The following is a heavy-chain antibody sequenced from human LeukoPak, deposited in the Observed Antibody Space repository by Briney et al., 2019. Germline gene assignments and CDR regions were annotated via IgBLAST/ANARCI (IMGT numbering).Heavy chain of an antibody. D-gene: IGHD2-21*01. J-gene: IGHJ6*03. V-gene: IGHV3-15*01. CDR1: GFTFSNAW. CDR3: TTLTGRTSYCGGGCYSGYMDV. Sequence: GGSLRLSCAASGFTFSNAWMSWVRQAPGKGLEWVGRIKSKTEGGTTDYAAPVKGRFTISRDDSKNTLYLQMNSLKTEDTAVYYCTTLTGRTSYCGGGCYSGYMDVWGKGTTVTVSS. CDR2: IKSKTEGGTT.